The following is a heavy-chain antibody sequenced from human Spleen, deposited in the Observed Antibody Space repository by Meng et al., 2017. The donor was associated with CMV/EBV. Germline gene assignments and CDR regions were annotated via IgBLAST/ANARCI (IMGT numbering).Heavy chain of an antibody. V-gene: IGHV3-21*01. CDR1: GFTFSSYS. CDR2: ISSSSSYI. CDR3: ARVQRWAYFDY. J-gene: IGHJ4*02. D-gene: IGHD5-24*01. Sequence: GESLKISCAASGFTFSSYSMNWVRQAPGKGLEWVSSISSSSSYIYYADSVKGRFTISRDNAKNSLYLQMNSLRAEDTAVYYCARVQRWAYFDYWGQGALVTVSS.